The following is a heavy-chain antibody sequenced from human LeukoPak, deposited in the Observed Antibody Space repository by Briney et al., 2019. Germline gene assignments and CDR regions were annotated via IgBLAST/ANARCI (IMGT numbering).Heavy chain of an antibody. CDR2: ISYSGNT. J-gene: IGHJ4*02. Sequence: ASETLSLTCTVSGDSISSYSWSWIRQPPGKGLEWIGYISYSGNTNYNPSLTSRVTISVDTSKNQFSLNLSSVTAADTAVYYCATIDPWSYQIIDYWGQGTLVTVSS. V-gene: IGHV4-59*01. D-gene: IGHD1-26*01. CDR3: ATIDPWSYQIIDY. CDR1: GDSISSYS.